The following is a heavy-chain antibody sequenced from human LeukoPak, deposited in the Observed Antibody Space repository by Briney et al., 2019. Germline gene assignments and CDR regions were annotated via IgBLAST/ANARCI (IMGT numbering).Heavy chain of an antibody. CDR3: AKGVVPAAIWGNWFDP. J-gene: IGHJ5*02. D-gene: IGHD2-2*02. CDR1: GFTFSSYA. Sequence: PGGSLRLPCAASGFTFSSYAMSWVRQAPGKGLEWVSAISGSGGSTYYADSVKGRFTISRDNSKNTLYLQMNSLRAEDTAVYYCAKGVVPAAIWGNWFDPWGQGTLDTVSS. CDR2: ISGSGGST. V-gene: IGHV3-23*01.